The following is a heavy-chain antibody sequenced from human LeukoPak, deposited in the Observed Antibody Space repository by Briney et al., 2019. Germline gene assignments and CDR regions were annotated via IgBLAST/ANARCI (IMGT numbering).Heavy chain of an antibody. CDR3: AKDMVEGSGYYYPTPFDY. Sequence: GGSLRLSCVAAEFTFSSYGIHWVRQAPGKGLDWVAVISDDGSNKYCSDSVKGRFTISRDNSRNTLYLHMNSLRPDDTAVYYCAKDMVEGSGYYYPTPFDYWGQGTLVTVSS. CDR1: EFTFSSYG. CDR2: ISDDGSNK. J-gene: IGHJ4*02. D-gene: IGHD3-22*01. V-gene: IGHV3-30*18.